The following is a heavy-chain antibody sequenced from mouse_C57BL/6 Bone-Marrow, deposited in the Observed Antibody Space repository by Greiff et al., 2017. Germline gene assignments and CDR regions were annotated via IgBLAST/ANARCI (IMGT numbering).Heavy chain of an antibody. Sequence: QVQLKQPGAELVKPGASVKLSCKASGYTFTSYWMQWVKQRPGQGLEWIGEIDPSDSYTNYNQKFKGKATLTVDTSSSTAYMQLSSLTSEDSAVYYCARELLRSFDYWGQGTTLTVSS. D-gene: IGHD1-1*01. J-gene: IGHJ2*01. CDR1: GYTFTSYW. CDR3: ARELLRSFDY. CDR2: IDPSDSYT. V-gene: IGHV1-50*01.